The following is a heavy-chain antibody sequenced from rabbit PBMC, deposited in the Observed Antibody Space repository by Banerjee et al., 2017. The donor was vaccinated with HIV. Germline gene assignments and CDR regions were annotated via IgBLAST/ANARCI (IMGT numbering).Heavy chain of an antibody. CDR1: GFSFSSGYY. CDR2: IYTGSSGST. CDR3: ARGDGGSNAYALNL. Sequence: QEQLEESGGDLVKPEGSLTLTCTASGFSFSSGYYMRWVRQAPGKGLEWIACIYTGSSGSTYYASWAKGRFTVSKTSSTTVTLQMTSLTAADTATYFCARGDGGSNAYALNLWGQGTLVTVS. J-gene: IGHJ4*01. V-gene: IGHV1S45*01. D-gene: IGHD6-1*01.